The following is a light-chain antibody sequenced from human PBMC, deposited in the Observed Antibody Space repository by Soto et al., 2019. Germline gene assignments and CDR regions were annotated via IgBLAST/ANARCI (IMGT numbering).Light chain of an antibody. V-gene: IGKV1D-13*01. Sequence: AIQLTQSPSSLSASVGDRVTITCRASQGISSALAWYQQTPGKPPKLLIYDASILEIGVPSRFSGSGSVTDFTLTISSLQPEDFATYYCQQFNNYPFTFGPGTKVDIK. CDR2: DAS. J-gene: IGKJ3*01. CDR3: QQFNNYPFT. CDR1: QGISSA.